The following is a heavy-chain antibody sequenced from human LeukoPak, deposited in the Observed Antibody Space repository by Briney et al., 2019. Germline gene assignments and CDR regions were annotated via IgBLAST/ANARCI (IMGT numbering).Heavy chain of an antibody. CDR2: IKQDGSEK. CDR1: GFTFRSYW. Sequence: PGGSLRLSCAASGFTFRSYWMSWVRQAPGKGLEWVANIKQDGSEKYYVDSVKGRFTISRDNAKNSLYLQMNSLRAEDTAVYYCAIDSTGRLGIAARGTGYWGQGTLATVSS. V-gene: IGHV3-7*01. D-gene: IGHD6-6*01. J-gene: IGHJ4*02. CDR3: AIDSTGRLGIAARGTGY.